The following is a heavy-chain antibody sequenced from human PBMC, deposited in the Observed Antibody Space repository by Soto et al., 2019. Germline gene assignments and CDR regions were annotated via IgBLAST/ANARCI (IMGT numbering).Heavy chain of an antibody. D-gene: IGHD4-17*01. J-gene: IGHJ6*02. CDR1: GCTPTELT. CDR2: FDPEDGET. CDR3: ATSSVTTGWLYYYGMDV. Sequence: ASGKVYCRISGCTPTELTMDFVVQAPGKGLEWMGGFDPEDGETIYAQKFQCRVTMNEETSKDTAYMELSSLRSEDTAVYYCATSSVTTGWLYYYGMDVWGQGTTVTVSS. V-gene: IGHV1-24*01.